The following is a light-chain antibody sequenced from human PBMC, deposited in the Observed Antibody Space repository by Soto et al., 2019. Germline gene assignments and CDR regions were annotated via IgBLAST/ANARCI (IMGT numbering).Light chain of an antibody. CDR3: QKYDRAPFT. CDR1: QGISNY. J-gene: IGKJ3*01. CDR2: GAS. V-gene: IGKV1-27*01. Sequence: DIPITHSPSSLSAYFGDRVTLPCRASQGISNYVAWYQQKPGRLPKLLLFGASTLQSGVPARFSGSGSGTLFTLTINGLLPEDVATYYCQKYDRAPFTFGPGTKVDIK.